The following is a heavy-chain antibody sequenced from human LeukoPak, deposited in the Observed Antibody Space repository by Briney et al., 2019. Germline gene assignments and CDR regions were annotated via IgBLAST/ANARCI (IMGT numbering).Heavy chain of an antibody. CDR3: ATTRRYYYDSSGPDAFDL. CDR2: INPNSGGT. J-gene: IGHJ3*01. CDR1: GYTFTSYY. Sequence: ASVKVSCKASGYTFTSYYMHWVRQAPGQGLEWMGWINPNSGGTNYAQNFQGSITMTRDTSISTAYMELSRLRSDDTAVYYCATTRRYYYDSSGPDAFDLWGQGTMVTVSS. V-gene: IGHV1-2*02. D-gene: IGHD3-22*01.